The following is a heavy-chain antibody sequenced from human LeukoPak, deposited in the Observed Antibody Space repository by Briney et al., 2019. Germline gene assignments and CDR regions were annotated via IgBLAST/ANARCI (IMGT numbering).Heavy chain of an antibody. CDR2: IYPGDSDT. CDR3: ARLWGRADGSYYYSYMDV. D-gene: IGHD2-21*01. CDR1: GYSFTSYW. Sequence: GESLKISCKGSGYSFTSYWIGWVRQMPGKGLEWMGIIYPGDSDTRYSPSFQGQVTISADKSISTAYLQWSSLKASDTAMYYCARLWGRADGSYYYSYMDVWGKGTTVTVSS. V-gene: IGHV5-51*01. J-gene: IGHJ6*03.